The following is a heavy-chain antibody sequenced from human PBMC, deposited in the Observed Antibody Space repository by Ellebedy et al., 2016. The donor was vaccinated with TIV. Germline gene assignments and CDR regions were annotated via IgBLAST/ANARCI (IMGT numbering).Heavy chain of an antibody. V-gene: IGHV4-39*01. CDR2: VYDGGNT. CDR1: GGSISSSHYY. D-gene: IGHD3-10*01. CDR3: AAPLPTCAFGSADFRDGDY. J-gene: IGHJ4*02. Sequence: MPSETLSLTCTVSGGSISSSHYYWGWIRQPPGKGLEWIGSVYDGGNTYFNPSLKSRVTIAVDTSKNQFSLNLSSVTAAETAVFYCAAPLPTCAFGSADFRDGDYWGRGTLVTVSS.